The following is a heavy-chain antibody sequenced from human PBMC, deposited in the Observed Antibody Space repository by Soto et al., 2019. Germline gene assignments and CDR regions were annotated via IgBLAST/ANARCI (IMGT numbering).Heavy chain of an antibody. J-gene: IGHJ1*01. CDR3: ARLEAAAGSPREGFQH. D-gene: IGHD6-13*01. V-gene: IGHV5-10-1*01. Sequence: DSLNISRKGSGYSFTSYWISWVRQVPGKGLEWMGRIDPSDSYTNYSPSFQGHVTISADKSISTAYLQWRSLKASDTAMYYCARLEAAAGSPREGFQHWGQGTLVTVSS. CDR1: GYSFTSYW. CDR2: IDPSDSYT.